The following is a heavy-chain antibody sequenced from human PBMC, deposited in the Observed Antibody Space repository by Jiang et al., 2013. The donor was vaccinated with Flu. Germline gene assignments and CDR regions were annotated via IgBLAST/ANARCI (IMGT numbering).Heavy chain of an antibody. CDR2: IYYSGST. CDR1: GGSISSGGYY. V-gene: IGHV4-31*03. Sequence: TCTVSGGSISSGGYYWSWIRQHPGKGLEWIGYIYYSGSTYYNPSLKSRVTISVDTSKNQFSLKLSSVTAADTAVYYCARAGVATIPNSPRRELFDYWGQGTLVTVSS. J-gene: IGHJ4*02. CDR3: ARAGVATIPNSPRRELFDY. D-gene: IGHD5-12*01.